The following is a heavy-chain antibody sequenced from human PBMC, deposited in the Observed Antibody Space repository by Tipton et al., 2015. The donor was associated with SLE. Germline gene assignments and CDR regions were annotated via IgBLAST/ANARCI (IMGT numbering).Heavy chain of an antibody. Sequence: SLRLSCAGSGFTFSSYWMHWVRQVPGKGLMWVSRVNMDGVTTEYADSVKGRFTISRDNAKNTVYLQMNSLTVDDTDLYYCARGILGVPVAFDMWGQGTMGIVSS. CDR2: VNMDGVTT. D-gene: IGHD1-26*01. CDR3: ARGILGVPVAFDM. CDR1: GFTFSSYW. J-gene: IGHJ3*02. V-gene: IGHV3-74*03.